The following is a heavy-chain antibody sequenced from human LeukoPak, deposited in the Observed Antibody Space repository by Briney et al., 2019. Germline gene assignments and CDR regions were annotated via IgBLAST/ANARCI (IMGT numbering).Heavy chain of an antibody. Sequence: SETLSLTCTVSGGSTSSSSFYWGWIRQPPGKGLECIGRISYSGRTYYNPSLQSRVTISVDTSKNQFSLRLSSVTAAETAVYYCARLRAYYYDSSGYYNFDFWGQGTLVTVSS. V-gene: IGHV4-39*01. J-gene: IGHJ4*02. CDR1: GGSTSSSSFY. D-gene: IGHD3-22*01. CDR2: ISYSGRT. CDR3: ARLRAYYYDSSGYYNFDF.